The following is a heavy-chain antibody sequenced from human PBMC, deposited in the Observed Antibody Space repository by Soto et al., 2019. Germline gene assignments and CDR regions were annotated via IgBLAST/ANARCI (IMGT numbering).Heavy chain of an antibody. CDR3: AKLAYCSSTSCRKSNYFDY. J-gene: IGHJ4*02. D-gene: IGHD2-2*01. V-gene: IGHV3-23*01. CDR2: ISGSGGST. Sequence: GGSLRLSCAASGFTFSSYAMSWVRQAPGKGLEWVSAISGSGGSTYYADSVKGRFTISRDNSKNTLYLQMNSLRAEDTAVYYCAKLAYCSSTSCRKSNYFDYWGQGTLVTVSS. CDR1: GFTFSSYA.